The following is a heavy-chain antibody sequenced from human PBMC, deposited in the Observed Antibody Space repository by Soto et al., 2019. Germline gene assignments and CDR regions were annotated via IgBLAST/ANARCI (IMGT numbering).Heavy chain of an antibody. V-gene: IGHV3-11*06. CDR2: IGSSSTNT. Sequence: PGGPLRLSFTASGFTFRDYYMTWIRQAPGKGLGGFSYIGSSSTNTKYADSVKGRFTISRDNAKNSLYLQMNSLTAEDTAVYYCARDGDKYCSAGSCYSGYYYYAMDVWGQGTTATVSS. CDR1: GFTFRDYY. J-gene: IGHJ6*02. CDR3: ARDGDKYCSAGSCYSGYYYYAMDV. D-gene: IGHD2-15*01.